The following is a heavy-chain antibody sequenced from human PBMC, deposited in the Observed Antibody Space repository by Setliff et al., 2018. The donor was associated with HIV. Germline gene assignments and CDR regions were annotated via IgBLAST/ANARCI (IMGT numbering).Heavy chain of an antibody. CDR1: GFTFSTYA. D-gene: IGHD3-22*01. V-gene: IGHV3-23*01. CDR3: AKTLYYDSSGYPLDYWYSIPRDYYYYMGV. J-gene: IGHJ6*03. CDR2: ISAGGGST. Sequence: PGGSLRLSCAVSGFTFSTYAMSWVRQAPGKGLEWVSTISAGGGSTYYADSVKGRFTISRDNSKNTLYLQMNSLRAEDTAVYYCAKTLYYDSSGYPLDYWYSIPRDYYYYMGVWGEGTTVTVSS.